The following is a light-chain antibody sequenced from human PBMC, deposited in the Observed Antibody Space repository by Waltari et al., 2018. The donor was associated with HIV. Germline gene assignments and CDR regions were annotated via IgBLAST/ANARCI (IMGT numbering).Light chain of an antibody. CDR3: QVCDSSNEHVV. V-gene: IGLV3-21*04. Sequence: SYVLTQPPSVSVAPGAAATISCGAWNIGGKSVHWYKQQPGQAPVLVTRYNSDRPSGSLDRSSGSNAGHMGTLTITSVEAGDEATCYCQVCDSSNEHVVFGGGTELTVL. CDR1: NIGGKS. CDR2: YNS. J-gene: IGLJ3*02.